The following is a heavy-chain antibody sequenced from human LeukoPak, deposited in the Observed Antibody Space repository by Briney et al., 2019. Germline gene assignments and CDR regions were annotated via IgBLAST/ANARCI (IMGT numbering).Heavy chain of an antibody. CDR1: GGSISGYY. CDR3: ARHPPIATTASSSWPLDY. D-gene: IGHD6-13*01. V-gene: IGHV4-4*07. CDR2: IYSSGST. Sequence: SETLSLTCTVSGGSISGYYWSWIRQPAGKGLEWIGRIYSSGSTNYNPSLKSRVTMSVDTSKNQFSLKLSSVTAADTAVYYCARHPPIATTASSSWPLDYWGQGTLVTVSS. J-gene: IGHJ4*02.